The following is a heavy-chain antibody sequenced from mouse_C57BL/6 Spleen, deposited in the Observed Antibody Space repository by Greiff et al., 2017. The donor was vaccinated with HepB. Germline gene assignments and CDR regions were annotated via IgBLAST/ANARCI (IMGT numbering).Heavy chain of an antibody. CDR1: GYSITSGYY. CDR2: ISYDGSN. CDR3: ARDPTTVVASYYFDY. V-gene: IGHV3-6*01. J-gene: IGHJ2*01. D-gene: IGHD1-1*01. Sequence: DVQLQESGPGLVKPSQSLSLTCSVTGYSITSGYYWNWIRQFPGNKLEWMGYISYDGSNNYNPSLKNRISITRDTSKNQFFLKLNSVTTEDTATYYCARDPTTVVASYYFDYWGQGTTLTVSS.